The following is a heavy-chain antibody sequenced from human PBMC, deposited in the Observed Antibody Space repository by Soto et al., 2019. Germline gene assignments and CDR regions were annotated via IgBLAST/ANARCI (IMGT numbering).Heavy chain of an antibody. Sequence: KPGGSLRLSCAASGFTFSDYYMSWIRQAPGKGLEWISYNYTNYADSVKGRFTISRDNAKNSLSVQTNSLRAEDTAVYYCVTGFRWGQGTLVTVSS. CDR1: GFTFSDYY. V-gene: IGHV3-11*06. J-gene: IGHJ4*02. CDR3: VTGFR. CDR2: NYT.